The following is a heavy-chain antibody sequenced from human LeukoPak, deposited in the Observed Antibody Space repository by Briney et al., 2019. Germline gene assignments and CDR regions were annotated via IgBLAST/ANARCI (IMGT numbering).Heavy chain of an antibody. V-gene: IGHV4-61*01. CDR1: GGSVSSGSYY. Sequence: SETLSLTCTVSGGSVSSGSYYWSWIRQPPGRGLEWIGYIYYSGSTNYNPSLKSRVTISVDTSKNQCSLELSSVTAADTAVYYCARGARQYYDILTGYSSWFDPWGQGTLVTVS. J-gene: IGHJ5*02. CDR3: ARGARQYYDILTGYSSWFDP. CDR2: IYYSGST. D-gene: IGHD3-9*01.